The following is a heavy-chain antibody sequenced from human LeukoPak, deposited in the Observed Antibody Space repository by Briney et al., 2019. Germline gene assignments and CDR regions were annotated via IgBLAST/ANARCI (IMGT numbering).Heavy chain of an antibody. J-gene: IGHJ4*02. D-gene: IGHD1-26*01. CDR2: IYYSGST. V-gene: IGHV4-59*08. Sequence: SETLSLTCTVSGGSISSYYWSWIRQPPGKGLEWIGYIYYSGSTNYNPSLKSRVTISVDTSKNQSSLKLSSVTAADTAVYYCARGVDARSVWELPTYFDYWGQGTLVTVSS. CDR1: GGSISSYY. CDR3: ARGVDARSVWELPTYFDY.